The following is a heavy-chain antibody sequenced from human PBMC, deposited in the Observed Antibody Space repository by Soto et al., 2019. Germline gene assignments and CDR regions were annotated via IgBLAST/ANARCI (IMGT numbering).Heavy chain of an antibody. V-gene: IGHV3-11*06. CDR3: LRVGHHRSYF. J-gene: IGHJ2*01. CDR1: AFNFGAYF. D-gene: IGHD3-16*01. Sequence: GRALRLPCTVSAFNFGAYFMTWIRQAAGKGLEWVSYIRSADAYTNYADSVKGRFIISRDNANNSLSLQMNNLRGDDTAVYFCLRVGHHRSYF. CDR2: IRSADAYT.